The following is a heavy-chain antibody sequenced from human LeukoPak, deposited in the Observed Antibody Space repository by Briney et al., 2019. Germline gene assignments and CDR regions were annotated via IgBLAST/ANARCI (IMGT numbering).Heavy chain of an antibody. V-gene: IGHV1-46*01. CDR1: GYTFTSYY. CDR2: INPSGGST. J-gene: IGHJ3*02. D-gene: IGHD6-19*01. Sequence: GASVKVSCKASGYTFTSYYMHWVRQAPGQGLEWMGIINPSGGSTSYAQKFQGRVTMARDTSTSTVYMELSSLRSEDTAVYYCARERAVLDAFDIWGRGTMVTVSS. CDR3: ARERAVLDAFDI.